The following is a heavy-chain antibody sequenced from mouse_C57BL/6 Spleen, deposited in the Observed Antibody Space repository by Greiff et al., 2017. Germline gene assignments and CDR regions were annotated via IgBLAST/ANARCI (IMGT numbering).Heavy chain of an antibody. D-gene: IGHD2-4*01. CDR2: INPGSGGT. V-gene: IGHV1-54*01. CDR1: GYAFTNYL. J-gene: IGHJ4*01. Sequence: QVQLQQSGAELVRPGTSVKVSCKASGYAFTNYLIEWVKQRPGQGLEWIGVINPGSGGTNYNEKFKGKATLTADKSSSTAYMQLSSLTSEDSAVYFCARKGLDDYDRGDAMDYWGQGTSVTVAS. CDR3: ARKGLDDYDRGDAMDY.